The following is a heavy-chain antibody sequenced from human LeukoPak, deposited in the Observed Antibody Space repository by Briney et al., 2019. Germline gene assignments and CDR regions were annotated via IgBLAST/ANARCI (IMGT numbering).Heavy chain of an antibody. J-gene: IGHJ3*01. Sequence: GGSLRLSCAASGFSFNNYWMTWVRQAPGKGLEWVSGLTGRSITYYADAVKGRFTISRDNSKDTLYLQMNSLRAEDTAVYYCAKNRDGNGYHTDDAFDVWGQGTMVTVSS. CDR2: LTGRSIT. D-gene: IGHD5-18*01. V-gene: IGHV3-23*01. CDR3: AKNRDGNGYHTDDAFDV. CDR1: GFSFNNYW.